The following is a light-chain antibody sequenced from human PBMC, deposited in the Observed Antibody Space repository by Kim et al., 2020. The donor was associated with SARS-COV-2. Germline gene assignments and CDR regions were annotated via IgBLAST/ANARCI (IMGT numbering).Light chain of an antibody. CDR3: QSYDRSLSAWV. CDR2: GND. Sequence: QSVLTQPPSVSGAPGQWLTISCTGSNSNIGAGYDLHWYQQLPGTAPKLLIYGNDNRPLGVPDRFSGSKSGTSASLAITGLQADDEADYYCQSYDRSLSAWVFGGGTRLTVL. V-gene: IGLV1-40*01. CDR1: NSNIGAGYD. J-gene: IGLJ3*02.